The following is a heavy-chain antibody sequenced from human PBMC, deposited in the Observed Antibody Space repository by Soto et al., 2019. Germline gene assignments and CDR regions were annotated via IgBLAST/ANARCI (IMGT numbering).Heavy chain of an antibody. CDR1: GGFFSGYI. V-gene: IGHV4-34*01. J-gene: IGHJ4*02. CDR3: ARGLITGGSCSWGWYFFVH. D-gene: IGHD7-27*01. CDR2: INDSGST. Sequence: SAALCLTWAVHGGFFSGYIWTWSGQPPGKGLQWIGQINDSGSTYYNPSLKSRVTISLYPSNDQFSLELDSVTAADTAVYYCARGLITGGSCSWGWYFFVHWGQGAPVT.